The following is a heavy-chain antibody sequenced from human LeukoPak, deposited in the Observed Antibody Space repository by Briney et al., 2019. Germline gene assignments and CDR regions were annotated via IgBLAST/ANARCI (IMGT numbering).Heavy chain of an antibody. CDR1: GGSISSSSYY. J-gene: IGHJ6*02. D-gene: IGHD4-11*01. CDR3: ARGPRPGSGHSNRQSYYYGMDV. Sequence: TSETLSLTCTVSGGSISSSSYYWGWIRQPPGKGLEWIGSIYYSGSTNYNPSLKSRVTISVDTSKNQFSLKLSSVTAADTAVFYCARGPRPGSGHSNRQSYYYGMDVWGPGTTVTVSS. CDR2: IYYSGST. V-gene: IGHV4-39*07.